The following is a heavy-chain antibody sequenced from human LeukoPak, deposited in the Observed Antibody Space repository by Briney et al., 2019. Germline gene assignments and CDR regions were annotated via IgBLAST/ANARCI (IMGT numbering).Heavy chain of an antibody. V-gene: IGHV4-38-2*01. J-gene: IGHJ3*02. D-gene: IGHD5-12*01. CDR1: GGSFSGYY. Sequence: PSETLSLTCAVYGGSFSGYYWGWIRQPPGKGLEWIGSIYHSGSTYYNPPLKSRVTISVDTSKNQFSLKLNSVTAADTAVYYCARYQWNSGYDGSFDAFDIWGQGTMVTVSS. CDR2: IYHSGST. CDR3: ARYQWNSGYDGSFDAFDI.